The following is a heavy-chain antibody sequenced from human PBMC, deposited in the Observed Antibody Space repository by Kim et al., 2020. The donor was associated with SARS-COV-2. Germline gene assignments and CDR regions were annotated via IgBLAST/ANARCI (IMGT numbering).Heavy chain of an antibody. V-gene: IGHV1-46*01. Sequence: ASVKVSCKASGYTFTSYYMHWVRQAPGQGLEWMGIINPSGGSTSYAQKFQGRVTMTRDTSTSTVYMELSSLRSEDTAVYYCARELVVVPAAMAFYYYYGMDVGGQGTTVTVSS. CDR3: ARELVVVPAAMAFYYYYGMDV. J-gene: IGHJ6*02. CDR1: GYTFTSYY. CDR2: INPSGGST. D-gene: IGHD2-2*01.